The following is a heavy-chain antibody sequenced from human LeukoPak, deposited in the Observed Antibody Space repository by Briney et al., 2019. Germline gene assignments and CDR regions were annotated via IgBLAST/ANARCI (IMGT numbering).Heavy chain of an antibody. CDR1: GGTFSSYA. CDR2: IIPIFGTA. D-gene: IGHD3-22*01. CDR3: ARDLPNYYDSSGYSGSNP. J-gene: IGHJ5*02. V-gene: IGHV1-69*13. Sequence: ASVEVSCKASGGTFSSYAISWVRQAPGQGLEWMGGIIPIFGTANYAQRFQGRVTITADESTSTAYMELSSLRSEDTAVYYCARDLPNYYDSSGYSGSNPWGQGTLVTVSS.